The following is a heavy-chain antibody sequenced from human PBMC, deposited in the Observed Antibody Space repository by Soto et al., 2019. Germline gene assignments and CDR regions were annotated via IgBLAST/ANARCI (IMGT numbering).Heavy chain of an antibody. V-gene: IGHV3-30*18. CDR2: ISYDGSNK. CDR1: GFTFSSYG. Sequence: GGSLRLSCAASGFTFSSYGMHWVRQAPGKGLEWVAVISYDGSNKYYADSVKGRFTISRDNSKNTLYLQMNSLRAEDTAVYYCAKDHFDYWGQGTLVTVSS. J-gene: IGHJ4*02. CDR3: AKDHFDY.